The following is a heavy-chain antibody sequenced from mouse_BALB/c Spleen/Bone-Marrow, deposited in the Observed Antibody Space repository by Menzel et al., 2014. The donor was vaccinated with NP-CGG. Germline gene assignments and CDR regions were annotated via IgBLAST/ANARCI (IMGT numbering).Heavy chain of an antibody. CDR3: TRSGTLGAMDY. J-gene: IGHJ4*01. CDR1: GYTFTSYW. V-gene: IGHV1-69*02. CDR2: IYPSDSYT. D-gene: IGHD4-1*01. Sequence: QAQLQQPGAELVRPGASVKLSCKASGYTFTSYWINWVKQRPGQGLEWIGNIYPSDSYTNYNQKFKDKATLTVDKSSSTAYMQLSSPTSEDSAVYYCTRSGTLGAMDYWGQGTSGTVSS.